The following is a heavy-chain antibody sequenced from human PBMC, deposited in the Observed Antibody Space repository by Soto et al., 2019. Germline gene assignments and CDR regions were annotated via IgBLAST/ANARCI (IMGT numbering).Heavy chain of an antibody. CDR2: ISSSSSYI. V-gene: IGHV3-21*01. CDR3: ARDSSIAARFDP. J-gene: IGHJ5*02. CDR1: GFTFSSYS. Sequence: GGSLRLSCAASGFTFSSYSMNWVRQAPGKGLEWVSSISSSSSYIYYADSVKGRFTISRDNAKNSLYLQMNSLRAEDTAVYYCARDSSIAARFDPWGQGTLVTVSS. D-gene: IGHD6-6*01.